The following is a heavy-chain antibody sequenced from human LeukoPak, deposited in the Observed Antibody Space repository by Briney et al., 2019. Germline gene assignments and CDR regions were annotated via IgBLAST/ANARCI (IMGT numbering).Heavy chain of an antibody. V-gene: IGHV3-23*01. CDR1: GITLSNYG. CDR2: LSGSGGGT. CDR3: AKRGVVIRVILVGFHKEAYYFDS. J-gene: IGHJ4*02. Sequence: GGSLRLSCAVSGITLSNYGMSWVSQAPGQGLEWVTGLSGSGGGTNYADSMKGRFTIYRDNAKNTLYLQMNSLRAEDTAVYFCAKRGVVIRVILVGFHKEAYYFDSWGQGALVTVSS. D-gene: IGHD2-21*01.